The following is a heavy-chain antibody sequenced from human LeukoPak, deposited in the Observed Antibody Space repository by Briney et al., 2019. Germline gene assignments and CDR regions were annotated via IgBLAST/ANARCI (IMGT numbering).Heavy chain of an antibody. CDR2: IIPILGIA. V-gene: IGHV1-69*04. CDR3: ARDPVPYDGFDY. CDR1: GGTFSSYA. D-gene: IGHD3-16*01. Sequence: SVKVSCKASGGTFSSYAISWVRQAPGQGLEWMGRIIPILGIANYAQKFQGRVTITADKSTSTAYMELSSLRSEDTAVYYCARDPVPYDGFDYWGQGTLVTVSS. J-gene: IGHJ4*02.